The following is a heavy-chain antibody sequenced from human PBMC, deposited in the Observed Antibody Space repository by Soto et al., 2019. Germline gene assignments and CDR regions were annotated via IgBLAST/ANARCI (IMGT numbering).Heavy chain of an antibody. CDR3: ARDDGRNDFWSGYYDWNWFDP. CDR2: ISSSGSTI. D-gene: IGHD3-3*01. V-gene: IGHV3-11*01. CDR1: GFTFSDYY. Sequence: PGGSLRLSCAASGFTFSDYYMSWIRQAPGKGLEWVSYISSSGSTIYYADSVKGRFTISRDNAKNSLYLQMNSLRAEDTAVYYCARDDGRNDFWSGYYDWNWFDPWGQGTQVTVSS. J-gene: IGHJ5*02.